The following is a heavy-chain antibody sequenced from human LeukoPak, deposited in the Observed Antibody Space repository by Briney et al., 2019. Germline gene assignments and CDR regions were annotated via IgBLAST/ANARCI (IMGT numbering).Heavy chain of an antibody. D-gene: IGHD2-2*01. CDR3: AKVRSRYCSSTSCYCVSDY. CDR2: ISGSGGST. V-gene: IGHV3-23*01. Sequence: PGGSLRLSCAASGFTFSSYAMSWVRQAPGKGLEWVSAISGSGGSTYYADSVKGRFTISRDNSKNTLHLQMNSLRAEDTAVYYCAKVRSRYCSSTSCYCVSDYWGQGTLVTVSS. CDR1: GFTFSSYA. J-gene: IGHJ4*02.